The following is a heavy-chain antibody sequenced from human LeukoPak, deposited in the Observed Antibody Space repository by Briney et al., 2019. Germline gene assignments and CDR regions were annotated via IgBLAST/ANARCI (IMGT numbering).Heavy chain of an antibody. V-gene: IGHV1-69*04. D-gene: IGHD2-21*02. Sequence: SVKVSCKAYGGTFSSYAISWVRQAPGQGLEWMGRIIPILGIANYAQKFQGRVTITADKSTSTAYMELSSLRSEDTAVYYCASPRYCGGDCYSFDYWGQGTLVTVSS. CDR2: IIPILGIA. CDR1: GGTFSSYA. CDR3: ASPRYCGGDCYSFDY. J-gene: IGHJ4*02.